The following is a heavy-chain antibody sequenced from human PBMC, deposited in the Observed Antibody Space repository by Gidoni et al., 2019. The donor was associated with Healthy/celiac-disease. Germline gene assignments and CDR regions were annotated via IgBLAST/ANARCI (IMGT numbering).Heavy chain of an antibody. J-gene: IGHJ3*02. CDR1: GVTFSSAA. Sequence: EVQRLESGGGLVRPGGSLRLACSAAGVTFSSAATSGVRLSRGEGLEGSSAISGRGGSTYYADSVNGRFTISRDNSKNTLYLQMNSLRAEDTAVYYCAKDEIWDNDYGVTIGAFDIWGQGTMVTVSS. CDR2: ISGRGGST. D-gene: IGHD4-17*01. V-gene: IGHV3-23*01. CDR3: AKDEIWDNDYGVTIGAFDI.